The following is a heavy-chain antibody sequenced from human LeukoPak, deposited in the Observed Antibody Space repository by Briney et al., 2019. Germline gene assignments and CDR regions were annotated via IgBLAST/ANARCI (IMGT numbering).Heavy chain of an antibody. J-gene: IGHJ4*02. CDR3: ARALGGAGTYVSSTAIDY. D-gene: IGHD1-7*01. CDR1: GFTFSSYA. CDR2: ISYDGSNK. Sequence: QTGGSLRLSCAASGFTFSSYALHWVRQAPGKGLDWTAIISYDGSNKYYADSVKGRFTISRDNSKNTLYLQMNSLRAEDTAVYYCARALGGAGTYVSSTAIDYWGQGTLVTVSS. V-gene: IGHV3-30-3*01.